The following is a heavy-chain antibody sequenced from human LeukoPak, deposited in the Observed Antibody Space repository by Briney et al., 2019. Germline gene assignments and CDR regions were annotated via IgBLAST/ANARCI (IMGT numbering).Heavy chain of an antibody. D-gene: IGHD3-22*01. CDR2: INHSGST. Sequence: SETLSLTCAVYGGSFSGYYRSWIRQPPGKGLEWIGEINHSGSTNYNPSLKSRVTISVDTSKNQFSLKLSSVTAADTAVYYCARGGYYSDFDYWGQGTLVTVSS. CDR3: ARGGYYSDFDY. CDR1: GGSFSGYY. V-gene: IGHV4-34*01. J-gene: IGHJ4*02.